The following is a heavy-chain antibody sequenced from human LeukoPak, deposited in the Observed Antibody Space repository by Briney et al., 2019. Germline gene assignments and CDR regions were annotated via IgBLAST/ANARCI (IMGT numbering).Heavy chain of an antibody. CDR2: INPSGGST. CDR1: GYTFTSYY. J-gene: IGHJ4*02. Sequence: ASVKVSCKASGYTFTSYYMHWVRQAPGQGLEWMGIINPSGGSTSYAQKFQGRVTMTRDMSTSTVYMELSSPRSEDTAVYYCARVGRGGDFDYWGQGILVTVSS. CDR3: ARVGRGGDFDY. V-gene: IGHV1-46*01. D-gene: IGHD2-21*01.